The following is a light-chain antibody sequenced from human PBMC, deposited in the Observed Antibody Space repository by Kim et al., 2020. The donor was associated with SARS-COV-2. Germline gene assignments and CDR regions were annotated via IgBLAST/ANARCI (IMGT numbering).Light chain of an antibody. J-gene: IGKJ1*01. CDR2: AAS. V-gene: IGKV1-39*01. Sequence: ASVGDRVTITCRASHGISSYLNWYQQKPVKAPKLLIYAASSLQSGVPSRFSGSGSGTDFTLTISSLQPEDFATYYCQQSYSTPRTFGQGTKVDIK. CDR1: HGISSY. CDR3: QQSYSTPRT.